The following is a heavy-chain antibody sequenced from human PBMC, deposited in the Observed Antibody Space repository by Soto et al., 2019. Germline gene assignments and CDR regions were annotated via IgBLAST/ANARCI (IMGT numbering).Heavy chain of an antibody. V-gene: IGHV1-2*04. CDR3: ARGLRYFDWLSPFDY. CDR2: INPNSGGP. CDR1: GYTFTGYY. Sequence: QVHLVQSGAEVKKPGASVKVSCKSSGYTFTGYYIHWVRQAPGQGLEWMGWINPNSGGPHYAQNFQGWVTLTRDTSTSTAYMELNRLRSDDTAVYYCARGLRYFDWLSPFDYWGQGTLVTVSS. J-gene: IGHJ4*02. D-gene: IGHD3-9*01.